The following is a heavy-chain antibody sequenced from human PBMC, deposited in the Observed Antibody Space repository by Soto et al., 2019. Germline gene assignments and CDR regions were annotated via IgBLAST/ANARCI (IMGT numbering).Heavy chain of an antibody. D-gene: IGHD3-10*01. CDR2: IWYDGSNK. Sequence: QVQLVESGGGVVQPGRSLRLYCAASGFTFSSYGMHWVRQAPGKGLEWVAIIWYDGSNKYYADSVKGRFTISRDNSKNTLYLQMNRLRAEDTAVYYCARDSGQLPFDYWGQGTLVNVSS. V-gene: IGHV3-33*01. CDR1: GFTFSSYG. CDR3: ARDSGQLPFDY. J-gene: IGHJ4*02.